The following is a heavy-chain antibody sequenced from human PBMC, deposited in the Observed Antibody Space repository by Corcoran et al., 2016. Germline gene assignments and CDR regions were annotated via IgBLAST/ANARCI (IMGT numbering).Heavy chain of an antibody. Sequence: QVQLVESGGGVVQPGRSLRLSCAASGFTFSSYGMHWVRQAPGKGLEWVAVISYDGSNKYYADSVKGRFTISRDNSKNTLYLQMNSLGAEDTAVYYCAKDGDYGDQRPGNYYYGMDVWGQGTTVTVSS. J-gene: IGHJ6*02. CDR1: GFTFSSYG. D-gene: IGHD4-17*01. CDR2: ISYDGSNK. CDR3: AKDGDYGDQRPGNYYYGMDV. V-gene: IGHV3-30*18.